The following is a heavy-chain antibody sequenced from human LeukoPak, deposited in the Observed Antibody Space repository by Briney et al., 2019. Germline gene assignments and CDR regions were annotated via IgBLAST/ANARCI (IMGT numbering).Heavy chain of an antibody. Sequence: GGSLRLSCAASGFTFSSYWMHWVRQAPGKGLVWVSRINSDGSSTSYADSVKGRFTISRDNAKNTLYLQMNSLRAEDTAVYYCVIYKGIVATTFFDYWGQGTLVTVSS. CDR2: INSDGSST. D-gene: IGHD5-12*01. J-gene: IGHJ4*02. V-gene: IGHV3-74*01. CDR3: VIYKGIVATTFFDY. CDR1: GFTFSSYW.